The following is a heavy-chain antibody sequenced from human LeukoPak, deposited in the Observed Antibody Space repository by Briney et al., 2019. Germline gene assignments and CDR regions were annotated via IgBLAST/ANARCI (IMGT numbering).Heavy chain of an antibody. V-gene: IGHV4-30-4*01. CDR2: IYYSGST. CDR1: GGSISSGDYY. CDR3: AREGSPVVAYAFDI. Sequence: SETLSLTCTVSGGSISSGDYYWSWIRQPPGKGLEWIEYIYYSGSTYYNPSLKGRVTISVDTSKNQFSLKLSSVTAADTAVYYCAREGSPVVAYAFDIWGQGTMVTVSS. J-gene: IGHJ3*02. D-gene: IGHD2-15*01.